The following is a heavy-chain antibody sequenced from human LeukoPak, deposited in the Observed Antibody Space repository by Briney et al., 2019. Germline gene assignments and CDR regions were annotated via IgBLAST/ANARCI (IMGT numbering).Heavy chain of an antibody. V-gene: IGHV4-4*07. J-gene: IGHJ3*02. D-gene: IGHD3-22*01. CDR1: GGSISSYY. Sequence: SETLSLTCTVSGGSISSYYWSWIRQPPGKGLEWIGRVLTSGIICGNTNYNPSVKSRVTMSVDSSKNQFSLKLRSVTAADTAVYYCARDRYYYDSSSYFSAFDTWGQGTMVTVSS. CDR3: ARDRYYYDSSSYFSAFDT. CDR2: VLTSGIICGNT.